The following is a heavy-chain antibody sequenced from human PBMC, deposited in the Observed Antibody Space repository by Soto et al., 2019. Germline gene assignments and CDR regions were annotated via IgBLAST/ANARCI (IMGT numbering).Heavy chain of an antibody. V-gene: IGHV3-23*01. CDR1: GFTFSSYA. Sequence: GGSLRLSCEASGFTFSSYAMSWVRQAPGKGLEWVSGVSGNGGSTYYADSVKGRLTISRDNSKNTLFLQMNSLRAEDTAIYYCAKSPDKWYSRMDGWGQGNTVTVSS. D-gene: IGHD1-1*01. CDR3: AKSPDKWYSRMDG. J-gene: IGHJ6*02. CDR2: VSGNGGST.